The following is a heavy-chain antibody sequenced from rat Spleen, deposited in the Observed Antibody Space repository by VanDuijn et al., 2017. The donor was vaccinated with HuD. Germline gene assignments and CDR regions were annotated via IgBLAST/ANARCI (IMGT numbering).Heavy chain of an antibody. CDR3: TRDGRYTPMDA. CDR1: GFSLTSNS. D-gene: IGHD1-5*01. V-gene: IGHV2-1*01. J-gene: IGHJ4*01. Sequence: QVQLKESGPGLVQPSQTLSLTCTVSGFSLTSNSVHWVRQPPGKGLEWMGGIWGDGSTDYNSALKSRLSISRDTSKSQVFLKMNSLQTDDTAIYFCTRDGRYTPMDAWGQGASVTVSS. CDR2: IWGDGST.